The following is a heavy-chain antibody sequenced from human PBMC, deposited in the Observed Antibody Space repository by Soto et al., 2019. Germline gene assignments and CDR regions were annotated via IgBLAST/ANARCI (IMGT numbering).Heavy chain of an antibody. V-gene: IGHV3-23*01. D-gene: IGHD6-13*01. Sequence: GGSLRLSCAASGFTFRNYAMSWVRQAPGKGLEWVSAISGSGGSTYYADSVKGRFTISRDKFKSKMYLQMNSLRAEDSAVYYCAKGIAAAGTRPSNFYFYHMDVWGQGTTVTVS. CDR2: ISGSGGST. CDR1: GFTFRNYA. J-gene: IGHJ6*02. CDR3: AKGIAAAGTRPSNFYFYHMDV.